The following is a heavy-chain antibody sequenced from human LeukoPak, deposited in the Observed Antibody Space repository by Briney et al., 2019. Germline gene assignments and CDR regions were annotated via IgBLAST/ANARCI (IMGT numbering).Heavy chain of an antibody. J-gene: IGHJ4*02. Sequence: SETLSLTCIVSGGSISNNSWTWIRQPPGQGLEWIGSIFSGGSTDYNPSLKSRVTISVDTSKNQFSLNLSSVTAADTAVYYCARGWGYLEYWGQGTLVTVSS. V-gene: IGHV4-59*08. CDR3: ARGWGYLEY. CDR2: IFSGGST. D-gene: IGHD7-27*01. CDR1: GGSISNNS.